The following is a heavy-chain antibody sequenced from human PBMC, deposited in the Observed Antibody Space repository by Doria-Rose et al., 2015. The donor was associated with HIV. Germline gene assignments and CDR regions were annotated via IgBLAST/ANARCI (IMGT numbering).Heavy chain of an antibody. CDR3: ARMGSYRELDY. CDR1: GASVSSRGYY. V-gene: IGHV4-31*03. D-gene: IGHD3-3*01. J-gene: IGHJ4*02. Sequence: VQLVESGPGLVKPSETLSLTCSVSGASVSSRGYYWNWIRQVPGKGLESLGYTYYTGTSDYSPSLKSRLNMAVDTPKNQFSLKLSFVTVADTAVYYCARMGSYRELDYWGQGDLVIVSA. CDR2: TYYTGTS.